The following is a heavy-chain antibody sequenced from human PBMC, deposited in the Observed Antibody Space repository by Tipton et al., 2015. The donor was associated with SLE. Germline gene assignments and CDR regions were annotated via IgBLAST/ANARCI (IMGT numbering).Heavy chain of an antibody. Sequence: SLRLSCAASGFTFSSYWMSWVRQAPGKGLEWVANIKQDGSEKYYVDSVKGRFTISRDNAKNSLYLQMNSLRAEDTAVYYCARVFPFDFWSGYFYGMDVWGQGTTVTVSS. D-gene: IGHD3-3*01. CDR3: ARVFPFDFWSGYFYGMDV. CDR2: IKQDGSEK. CDR1: GFTFSSYW. V-gene: IGHV3-7*03. J-gene: IGHJ6*02.